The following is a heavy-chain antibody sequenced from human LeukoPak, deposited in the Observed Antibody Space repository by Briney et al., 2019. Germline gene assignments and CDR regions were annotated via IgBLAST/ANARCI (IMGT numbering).Heavy chain of an antibody. D-gene: IGHD6-13*01. Sequence: GGSLRLSCEASGYTFSSLGVHCVRRAPGKGLEGVAVISEVGSNKCNGDAVKGRFTISRDNSKNTLYLQMDSLRAEYTAVYYCAKDRGYSGSWYVFGYWGQGTLVTVSS. CDR3: AKDRGYSGSWYVFGY. V-gene: IGHV3-30*18. CDR2: ISEVGSNK. J-gene: IGHJ4*02. CDR1: GYTFSSLG.